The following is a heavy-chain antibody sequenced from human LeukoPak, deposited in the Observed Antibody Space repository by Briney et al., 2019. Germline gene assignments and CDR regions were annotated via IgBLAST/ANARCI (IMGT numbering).Heavy chain of an antibody. CDR3: ASARVGASVYFDY. J-gene: IGHJ4*02. V-gene: IGHV1-69*13. CDR2: IIPIFGTA. D-gene: IGHD1-26*01. Sequence: SVKVSYKASGGTFSSYAISWVRQAPGQGLEWVGGIIPIFGTANYAQKFQGRVTITADESTSTAYMELSSLRSEDTAVYYCASARVGASVYFDYWGQGTLVTVSS. CDR1: GGTFSSYA.